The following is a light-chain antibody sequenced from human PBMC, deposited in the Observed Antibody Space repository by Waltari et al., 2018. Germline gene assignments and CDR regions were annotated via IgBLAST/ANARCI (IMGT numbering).Light chain of an antibody. Sequence: QSVLTQPPSVSGAPGQRVTISCTGSRPNIGAGSDVHWYQQLPGTAPKLLIYGNSNRPSGVPDRFSGSKSGTSASLAITGLQAEDEADYYCQSYDSSLSGSVVFGGGTKLTVL. CDR3: QSYDSSLSGSVV. V-gene: IGLV1-40*01. J-gene: IGLJ2*01. CDR2: GNS. CDR1: RPNIGAGSD.